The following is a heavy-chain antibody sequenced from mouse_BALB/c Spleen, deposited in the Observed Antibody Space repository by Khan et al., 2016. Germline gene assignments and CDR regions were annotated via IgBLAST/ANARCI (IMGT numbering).Heavy chain of an antibody. CDR1: GYSIISGYS. Sequence: EVQLQESGPDLVKPSQSLSLTCTVTGYSIISGYSWNWIRQFPGNKLEWMAYIHYSGSTNYNPSLKSRISLTRDTSKNRFILKLNSVTTEDTATYYCAGVTTGDYFDYWGQGTTLTVSS. CDR2: IHYSGST. J-gene: IGHJ2*01. CDR3: AGVTTGDYFDY. D-gene: IGHD2-2*01. V-gene: IGHV3-1*02.